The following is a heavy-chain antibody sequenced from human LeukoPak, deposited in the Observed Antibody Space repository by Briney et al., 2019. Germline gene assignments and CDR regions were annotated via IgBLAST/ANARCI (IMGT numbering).Heavy chain of an antibody. D-gene: IGHD3-22*01. CDR3: ARDSFYYDSTGYYFDY. Sequence: SETLSLTCTVSGGSISSGDYYWSWIRQPPGKGLEWIGYIYYSGSTNYNPSLKSRVTMSGDTSKNQFSLRLRSVTAADTAVYYCARDSFYYDSTGYYFDYWGQGTLVTVSS. V-gene: IGHV4-61*08. CDR1: GGSISSGDYY. CDR2: IYYSGST. J-gene: IGHJ4*02.